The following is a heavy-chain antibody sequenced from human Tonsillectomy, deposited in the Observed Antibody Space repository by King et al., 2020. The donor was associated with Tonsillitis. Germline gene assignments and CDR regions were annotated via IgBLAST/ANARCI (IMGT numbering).Heavy chain of an antibody. D-gene: IGHD2-8*02. J-gene: IGHJ4*02. V-gene: IGHV3-30*02. CDR2: IHYDGGNE. Sequence: WVRQAPGKGLEWVAFIHYDGGNEYYADSVKGRFTISRDNSKNTVYLQMNSLRAEDTAVYYCAKDRAAGGVDYWGQGNLVTVSS. CDR3: AKDRAAGGVDY.